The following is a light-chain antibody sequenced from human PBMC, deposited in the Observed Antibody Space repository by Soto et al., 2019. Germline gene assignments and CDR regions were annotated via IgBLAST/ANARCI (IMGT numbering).Light chain of an antibody. J-gene: IGKJ1*01. CDR2: YAS. CDR1: QSVSNN. Sequence: EIVMTQSPATLSVSPGERATHSCRASQSVSNNLAWYQQKPGQAPRLLIYYASTRSTGNPAKFSGSGSGIEFTLTISSLQSEDFAVYYCQQYNKWPPWTFGQGTKVEIK. CDR3: QQYNKWPPWT. V-gene: IGKV3-15*01.